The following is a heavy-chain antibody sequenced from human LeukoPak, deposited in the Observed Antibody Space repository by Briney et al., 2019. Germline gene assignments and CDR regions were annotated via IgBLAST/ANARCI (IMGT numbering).Heavy chain of an antibody. D-gene: IGHD5-12*01. J-gene: IGHJ4*02. V-gene: IGHV4-34*01. CDR1: GGSFSGYY. Sequence: PSETLSLTCAVYGGSFSGYYWSWIRQPSGKGLEWIGEINHSGSTNHNPSLKSRVTISVDTPKNQFSLKLSSVTAADTAVYYCARGWARDMVATGRQYGYWGEGSLVTVSS. CDR3: ARGWARDMVATGRQYGY. CDR2: INHSGST.